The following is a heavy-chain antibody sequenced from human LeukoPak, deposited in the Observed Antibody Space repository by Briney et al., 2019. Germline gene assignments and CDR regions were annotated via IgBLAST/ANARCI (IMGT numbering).Heavy chain of an antibody. CDR1: GFTFSSYE. CDR3: AKDSGNVYYDFWSGYPYYFDY. CDR2: ISGSGGST. J-gene: IGHJ4*02. Sequence: PGGSLRLSCAASGFTFSSYEMNWVRQAPGKGLEWVSAISGSGGSTYYADSVKGRFTISRDNSKNTLYLQMNSLRAEDTAVYYCAKDSGNVYYDFWSGYPYYFDYWGQGTLVTVSS. V-gene: IGHV3-23*01. D-gene: IGHD3-3*01.